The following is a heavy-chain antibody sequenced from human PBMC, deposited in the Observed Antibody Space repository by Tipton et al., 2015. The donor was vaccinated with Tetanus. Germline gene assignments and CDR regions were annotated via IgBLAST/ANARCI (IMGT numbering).Heavy chain of an antibody. V-gene: IGHV1-2*02. J-gene: IGHJ6*02. CDR3: ARDRGDYIYYGMDV. CDR2: IDPNSGGT. CDR1: GYTFTGYY. D-gene: IGHD3-22*01. Sequence: QLVQSGAELKKPGASLKVSCKASGYTFTGYYMYWVRQAPGQGLEWVGWIDPNSGGTIYAQNFQGRVTMTRDTSLSTVYMELSRLRSDDTAVFFCARDRGDYIYYGMDVWGPGPTVPVSS.